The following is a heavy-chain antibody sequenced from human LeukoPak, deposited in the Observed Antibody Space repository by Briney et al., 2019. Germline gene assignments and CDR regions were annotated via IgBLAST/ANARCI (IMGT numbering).Heavy chain of an antibody. Sequence: GGSLRLSCAASGFSFTTYWMSWVRQAPGKGLEWVSYISSSGSTIYYADSVKRRFTISRDNAKNSLYLQMNSLRAEDTAVYYCAELGITMIGGVWGKGTTVTISS. CDR2: ISSSGSTI. D-gene: IGHD3-10*02. J-gene: IGHJ6*04. CDR3: AELGITMIGGV. V-gene: IGHV3-48*04. CDR1: GFSFTTYW.